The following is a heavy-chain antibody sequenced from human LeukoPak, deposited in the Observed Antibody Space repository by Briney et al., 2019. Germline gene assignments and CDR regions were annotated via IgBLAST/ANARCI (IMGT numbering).Heavy chain of an antibody. Sequence: GGSLRLSCAASGFTFSSYAMTWVRQAPDKGLEWVSAISGSDGGTYYADSVKGRFTISRDDSQNTLYLQMNSLSAEDTAVYYCAKVETSGGANCYALDYWGQGTLVTVSS. CDR3: AKVETSGGANCYALDY. V-gene: IGHV3-23*01. CDR1: GFTFSSYA. CDR2: ISGSDGGT. J-gene: IGHJ4*02. D-gene: IGHD2-2*01.